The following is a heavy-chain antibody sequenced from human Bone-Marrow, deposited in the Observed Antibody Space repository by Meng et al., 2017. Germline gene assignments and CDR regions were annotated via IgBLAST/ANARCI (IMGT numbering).Heavy chain of an antibody. CDR3: ARDEDISAAGKLFGDY. J-gene: IGHJ4*02. D-gene: IGHD6-13*01. Sequence: QVWLVQSGVEVKMPGASVKVSCTAAGYTFPDYWLHWVRRAPGQGLEWMGRINPKSGDTHYAQRFQGRVTMTGDTSISTAYMELSGLRSDDTAMYYCARDEDISAAGKLFGDYWGQGTLVTVSS. CDR1: GYTFPDYW. V-gene: IGHV1-2*06. CDR2: INPKSGDT.